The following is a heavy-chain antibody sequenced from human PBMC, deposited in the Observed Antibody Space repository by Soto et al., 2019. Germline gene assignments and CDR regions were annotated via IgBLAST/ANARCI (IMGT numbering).Heavy chain of an antibody. J-gene: IGHJ5*02. Sequence: SETLSLTCAVSGGSISSGGYSWSWIRQPPGKGLEWIGYIYHSGSTYYNPSLKSRVTISVDRSKNQFSLKLSSVTAADTAVYYCARENSRWFDPWGQGTLVTVS. D-gene: IGHD3-22*01. CDR3: ARENSRWFDP. CDR1: GGSISSGGYS. CDR2: IYHSGST. V-gene: IGHV4-30-2*01.